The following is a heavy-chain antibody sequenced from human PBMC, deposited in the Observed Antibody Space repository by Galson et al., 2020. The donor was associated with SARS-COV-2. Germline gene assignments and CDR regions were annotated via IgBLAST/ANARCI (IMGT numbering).Heavy chain of an antibody. CDR2: ISYDGSNK. J-gene: IGHJ4*02. D-gene: IGHD1-26*01. V-gene: IGHV3-30-3*01. Sequence: GGSLRLSCAASGFTFSSYAMHWVRQAPGKGLEWVAVISYDGSNKYYADSVKGRFTISRDNSKNTLYLQMNSLRAEDTAVYYCASARSGSYQGGFDYWGQGTLVTVSS. CDR3: ASARSGSYQGGFDY. CDR1: GFTFSSYA.